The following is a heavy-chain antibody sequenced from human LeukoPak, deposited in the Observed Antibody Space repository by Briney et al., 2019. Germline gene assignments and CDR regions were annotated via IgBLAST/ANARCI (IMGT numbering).Heavy chain of an antibody. CDR2: IYYSGST. Sequence: SETLSLTCTVSGGSISSGDYYWSWIRQPPGKGLEWIGYIYYSGSTYYNPSLKSRVTISVDTSKNQFSLKLSSVTAADTAVYYCARGIATAGSDAFDIWGQGTMVTVSS. CDR1: GGSISSGDYY. J-gene: IGHJ3*02. CDR3: ARGIATAGSDAFDI. D-gene: IGHD6-13*01. V-gene: IGHV4-30-4*08.